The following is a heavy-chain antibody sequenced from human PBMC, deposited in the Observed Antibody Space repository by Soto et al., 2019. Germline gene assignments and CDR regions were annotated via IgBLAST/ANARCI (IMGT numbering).Heavy chain of an antibody. J-gene: IGHJ4*02. CDR2: IIPIFGTA. V-gene: IGHV1-69*13. CDR3: AKTSGESYPGSRVFDY. D-gene: IGHD3-10*01. Sequence: GASVKVSCKASGGTFSSYAISWVRQAPGQGLEWMGGIIPIFGTANYAQKFQGRVTITADESTSTAYMELSSLRSEDAAIYYCAKTSGESYPGSRVFDYWGQGTRVTVSS. CDR1: GGTFSSYA.